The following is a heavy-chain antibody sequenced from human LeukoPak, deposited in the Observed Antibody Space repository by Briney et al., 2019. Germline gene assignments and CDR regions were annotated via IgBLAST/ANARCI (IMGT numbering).Heavy chain of an antibody. V-gene: IGHV4-59*08. CDR1: GGSISGHY. CDR2: LYNSGSP. Sequence: SETLSLTCTVSGGSISGHYWNWIRQPPGKGLEWIGSLYNSGSPNYNPSLKSRATISLDTSKNHFSLRLTSVTSADTAAYYCARQSAGFDLWGQGTLVTVSS. J-gene: IGHJ4*02. CDR3: ARQSAGFDL.